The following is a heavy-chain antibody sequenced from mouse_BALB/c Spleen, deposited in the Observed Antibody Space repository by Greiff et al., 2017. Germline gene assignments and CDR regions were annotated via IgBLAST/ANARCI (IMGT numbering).Heavy chain of an antibody. CDR1: GYTFTSYW. D-gene: IGHD3-3*01. Sequence: QVQLQQSGAELAKPGASVKMSCKASGYTFTSYWMHWVKQRPGQGLEWIGYINPSTGYTEYNQKFKDKATLTADKSSSTAYMQLSSLTSEDSAVHYCARGGAGTWYFDVWGAGTTVTVSS. V-gene: IGHV1-7*01. CDR3: ARGGAGTWYFDV. J-gene: IGHJ1*01. CDR2: INPSTGYT.